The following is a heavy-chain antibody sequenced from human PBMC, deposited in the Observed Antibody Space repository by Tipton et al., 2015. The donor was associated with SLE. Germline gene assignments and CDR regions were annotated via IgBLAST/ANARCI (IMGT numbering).Heavy chain of an antibody. Sequence: QLVQSGAEVKKPGASVKVSYKASGYTFTGYYMHWVRQAPGQGLEWMGRINPNSGGTNYPQKFQGRVTLTRDTSISTAYMELSRLRSDDTAVYYCARGRTAVYGMDVWGQGTTVTVSS. J-gene: IGHJ6*02. V-gene: IGHV1-2*06. CDR2: INPNSGGT. CDR3: ARGRTAVYGMDV. CDR1: GYTFTGYY. D-gene: IGHD6-19*01.